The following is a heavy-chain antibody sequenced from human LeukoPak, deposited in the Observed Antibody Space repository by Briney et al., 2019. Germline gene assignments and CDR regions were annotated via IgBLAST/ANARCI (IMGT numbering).Heavy chain of an antibody. CDR2: ISHDGSNK. Sequence: GGSLRLSCAASGFTFSPYAMHWVRQAPDKGLEWVAVISHDGSNKYFADSVKGRFTISRDNSKNTLYLQMNSLGPEDTAVYYCARDYNSIHAFDIWGQGTMVTVS. V-gene: IGHV3-30-3*01. J-gene: IGHJ3*02. CDR1: GFTFSPYA. CDR3: ARDYNSIHAFDI. D-gene: IGHD5-24*01.